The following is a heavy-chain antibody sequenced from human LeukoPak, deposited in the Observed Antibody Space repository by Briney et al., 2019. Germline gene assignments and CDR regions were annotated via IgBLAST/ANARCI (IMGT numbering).Heavy chain of an antibody. CDR3: ARDPIYYYGSGSYYRTPLYYFDY. D-gene: IGHD3-10*01. CDR2: ISSSSSYI. CDR1: GFTFSSYS. J-gene: IGHJ4*02. V-gene: IGHV3-21*01. Sequence: GGSLRLSCAASGFTFSSYSMNWVRQAPGKGLEWVSSISSSSSYICYADSVKGRFTISRDNAKNSLYLQMNSLRAEDTAVYYCARDPIYYYGSGSYYRTPLYYFDYWGQGTLVTVSS.